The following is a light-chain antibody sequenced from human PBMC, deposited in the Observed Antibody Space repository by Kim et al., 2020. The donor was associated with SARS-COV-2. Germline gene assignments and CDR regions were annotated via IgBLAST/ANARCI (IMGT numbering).Light chain of an antibody. CDR2: EAS. J-gene: IGKJ4*01. V-gene: IGKV3-11*01. CDR3: QQRRSWPLT. Sequence: GERATLVGRGSQSVSSYIAWYQQKPGKGPRLLICEASNRATGIPARLSGSGYGTDITRTISSLEPEDFAVYYCQQRRSWPLTFGGGTKVDIK. CDR1: QSVSSY.